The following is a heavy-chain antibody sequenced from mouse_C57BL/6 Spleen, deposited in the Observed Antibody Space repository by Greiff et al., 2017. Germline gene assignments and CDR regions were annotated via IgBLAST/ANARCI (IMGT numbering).Heavy chain of an antibody. CDR3: ARAGTDY. J-gene: IGHJ3*01. V-gene: IGHV1-50*01. CDR1: GYTFTSYW. Sequence: QVQLQPPGAELVKPGASVKLSCKASGYTFTSYWMQWVKQRPGQGLEWIGEIDPSDSYTNYNQKFKGKATLTVDTSSSKAYMQLSSLTSEDTAVYYCARAGTDYWGQGTLVTVSA. D-gene: IGHD4-1*01. CDR2: IDPSDSYT.